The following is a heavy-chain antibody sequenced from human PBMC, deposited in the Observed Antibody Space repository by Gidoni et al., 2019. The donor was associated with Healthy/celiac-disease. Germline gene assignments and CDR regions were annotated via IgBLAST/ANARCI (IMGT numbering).Heavy chain of an antibody. CDR3: AGLPNLAAAGDDFDY. Sequence: EVQLVESGGGLVKPGGSLRLSCAASGFTFSSYSMNWVRQAPGKGLEWVSSISSSSSYIYYADSVKGRFTISRDNAKNSLYLQMNSLRAEDTAVYYCAGLPNLAAAGDDFDYWGQGTLVTVSS. J-gene: IGHJ4*02. CDR1: GFTFSSYS. CDR2: ISSSSSYI. V-gene: IGHV3-21*01. D-gene: IGHD6-13*01.